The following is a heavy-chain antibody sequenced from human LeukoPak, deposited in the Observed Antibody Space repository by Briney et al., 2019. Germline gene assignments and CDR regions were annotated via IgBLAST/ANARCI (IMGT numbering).Heavy chain of an antibody. Sequence: PSETLSLTCTVPGGSISSYYWSWIRRPPGKGLEWIGYIYYSGSTNYNPSLKSRVTISVDTSKNQFSLKLSSVTAADTAVYYCARMGLYDYVWGSYRHFDYWGQGTLVTV. D-gene: IGHD3-16*02. CDR3: ARMGLYDYVWGSYRHFDY. CDR1: GGSISSYY. J-gene: IGHJ4*02. V-gene: IGHV4-59*01. CDR2: IYYSGST.